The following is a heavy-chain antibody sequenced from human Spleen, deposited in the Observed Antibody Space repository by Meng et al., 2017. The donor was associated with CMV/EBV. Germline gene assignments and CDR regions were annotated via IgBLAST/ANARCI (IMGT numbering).Heavy chain of an antibody. CDR1: GGTFSVSGYA. V-gene: IGHV1-2*02. D-gene: IGHD2-2*01. CDR3: ARDRDSTSGLDAFDI. J-gene: IGHJ3*02. CDR2: TNPNSGGT. Sequence: ASVKVSCKASGGTFSVSGYAISWVRQAPGQGLEWMGWTNPNSGGTNYAQNFQGRVTMTRDTSSSTAYMELNRLTSDDTAVYYCARDRDSTSGLDAFDIWGQGTMVTVSS.